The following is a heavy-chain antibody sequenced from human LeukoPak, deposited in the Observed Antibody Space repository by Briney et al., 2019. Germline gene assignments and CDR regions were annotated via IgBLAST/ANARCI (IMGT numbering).Heavy chain of an antibody. J-gene: IGHJ3*02. V-gene: IGHV1-69*05. CDR2: IIPIFGTA. CDR1: GGTFSSYA. D-gene: IGHD2-8*01. CDR3: ARTALGYCTNGVCDAFDI. Sequence: GASVKVSCKASGGTFSSYAISWVRQAPGQGLEWMGGIIPIFGTANYAQKFQGRVTITTDESTSTAYMELSSLRSEDTAVYYCARTALGYCTNGVCDAFDIWGQGTMVTVSS.